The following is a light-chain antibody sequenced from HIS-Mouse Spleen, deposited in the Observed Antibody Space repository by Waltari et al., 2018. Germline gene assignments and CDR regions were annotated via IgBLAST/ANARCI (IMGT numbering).Light chain of an antibody. Sequence: SYELTQPPSVSVSPGQTARSTCSGDALQTNYAYWYQQKSGQAPVLVIYEDSKRPSGIPERFSGSSSGTMATLTISGAQVEDEADYYCYSTDSSGNHRVFGGGTKLTVL. CDR2: EDS. CDR1: ALQTNY. V-gene: IGLV3-10*01. J-gene: IGLJ2*01. CDR3: YSTDSSGNHRV.